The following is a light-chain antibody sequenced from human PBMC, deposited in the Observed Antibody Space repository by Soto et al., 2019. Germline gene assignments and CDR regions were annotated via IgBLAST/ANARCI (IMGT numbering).Light chain of an antibody. J-gene: IGKJ1*01. V-gene: IGKV1-5*03. Sequence: DIQMTQSPSTLSASVGDRVTITCRASQSISGWLAWFQQKPGKAPKLLISKASSLESGVPSRFSGSGSGTEFTLTITILRPDDFETYYCQQYESFTWTFGQGTKVELK. CDR2: KAS. CDR3: QQYESFTWT. CDR1: QSISGW.